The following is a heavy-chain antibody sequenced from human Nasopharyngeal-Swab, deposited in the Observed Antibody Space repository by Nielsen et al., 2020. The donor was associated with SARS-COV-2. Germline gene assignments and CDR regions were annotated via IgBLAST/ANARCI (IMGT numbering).Heavy chain of an antibody. V-gene: IGHV4-39*01. Sequence: SETLSLTCTVSGDSIAYSTFDWGWIRQPPGKGLEWIGKIYYNGNTYQNPSLKSRLTISVDKSQNQLSLQLSSVTAADTAVYYCVRSSSWYYFDYWAQGTQVTVSS. CDR3: VRSSSWYYFDY. J-gene: IGHJ4*02. D-gene: IGHD6-13*01. CDR1: GDSIAYSTFD. CDR2: IYYNGNT.